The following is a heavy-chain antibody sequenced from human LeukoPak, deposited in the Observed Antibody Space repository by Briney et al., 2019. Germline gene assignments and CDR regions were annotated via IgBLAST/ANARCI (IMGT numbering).Heavy chain of an antibody. CDR2: VSTNGGT. CDR1: GTSINNYY. J-gene: IGHJ5*02. Sequence: PSETRSLTCTVSGTSINNYYWGWFRQSPGKGLEWIGRVSTNGGTNYSPSLKSRVTMSVDTSKNHCSLKLTSVTAADTAVYYCARLIAGINNSFDPWGQGTLVTVSS. D-gene: IGHD2-21*01. V-gene: IGHV4-4*07. CDR3: ARLIAGINNSFDP.